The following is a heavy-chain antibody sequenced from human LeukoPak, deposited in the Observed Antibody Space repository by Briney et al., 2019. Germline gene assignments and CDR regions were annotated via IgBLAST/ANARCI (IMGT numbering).Heavy chain of an antibody. J-gene: IGHJ4*02. CDR1: GGSISTYY. CDR2: IYYSGST. D-gene: IGHD1-26*01. Sequence: SETLSLTCTASGGSISTYYWSWIRQPPGKGLEWIGYIYYSGSTSYNPSLKSRVTISVDTSKNQFSLKLSSVTAADTAIYYCARGHSATYGRFDSWGQGTLVTVSS. V-gene: IGHV4-59*08. CDR3: ARGHSATYGRFDS.